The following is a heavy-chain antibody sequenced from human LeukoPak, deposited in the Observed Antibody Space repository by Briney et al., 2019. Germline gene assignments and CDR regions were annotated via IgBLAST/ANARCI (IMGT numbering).Heavy chain of an antibody. V-gene: IGHV3-21*01. J-gene: IGHJ2*01. D-gene: IGHD3-22*01. CDR3: ARDQPGDSSGYFSFWYFDL. Sequence: GGSLRLSCAASGFTFSINSMNWVRQAPGKGLEWVSSTSSSSSYKYYADSVKGRFTTSRDNAKNSLYLQMNSLRAEDTAVYYCARDQPGDSSGYFSFWYFDLWGRGTLVTVSS. CDR1: GFTFSINS. CDR2: TSSSSSYK.